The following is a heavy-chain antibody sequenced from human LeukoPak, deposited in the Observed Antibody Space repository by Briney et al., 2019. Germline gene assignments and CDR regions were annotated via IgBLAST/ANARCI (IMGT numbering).Heavy chain of an antibody. CDR2: IYYSGST. CDR3: ASDPIAAAGAFDY. Sequence: PSETLSLTCTVSGGSISSYYWSWIRQPPGKGLEWIGYIYYSGSTNYNPSLKSRVTISVDTSKNQFSLKLSSVTAADTAVYYCASDPIAAAGAFDYWGQGTLVTVSS. CDR1: GGSISSYY. J-gene: IGHJ4*02. V-gene: IGHV4-59*01. D-gene: IGHD6-13*01.